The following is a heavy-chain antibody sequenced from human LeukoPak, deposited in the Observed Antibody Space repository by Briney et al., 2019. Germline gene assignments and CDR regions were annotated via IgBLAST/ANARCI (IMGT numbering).Heavy chain of an antibody. J-gene: IGHJ4*02. CDR1: GFTFSSYA. V-gene: IGHV3-23*01. Sequence: PGGSLRLSCAASGFTFSSYAMSWVRQAPGKGLEWVSAISGSGSSTYYADSVKGRFTISRDNSKNTLYLQMSSLRAEDTAVYYCAKAAYSGSRAGIDYWGQGTLVTVSS. CDR3: AKAAYSGSRAGIDY. CDR2: ISGSGSST. D-gene: IGHD1-26*01.